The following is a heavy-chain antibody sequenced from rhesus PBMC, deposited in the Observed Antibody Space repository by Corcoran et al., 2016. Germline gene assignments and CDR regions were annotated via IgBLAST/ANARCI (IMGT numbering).Heavy chain of an antibody. CDR1: GGSISRNY. CDR2: IYGGSGNT. V-gene: IGHV4-147*01. J-gene: IGHJ4*01. CDR3: ATAYEYNNYVPLDY. D-gene: IGHD4-23*01. Sequence: QVQLQESGPGLVKPSETLSLTCAVSGGSISRNYWSWIRQSPGKRLEWIGYIYGGSGNTIYNPSLKSRVTISRDTSKNQFSLKLSSMTAADTAVYYCATAYEYNNYVPLDYWGQGVLVTVSS.